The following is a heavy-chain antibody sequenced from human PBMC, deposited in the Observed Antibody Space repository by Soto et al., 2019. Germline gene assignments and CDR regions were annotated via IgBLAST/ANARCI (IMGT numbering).Heavy chain of an antibody. CDR2: TSNSGST. Sequence: QVQLQESGPGLVKPSQTLSLTCTVSGGSITSSGYYWSWIRQHPGEGLEWIGFTSNSGSTSYNPSLKSRVTIPGDPPSNQFSLNLKSVTAADTAVYYCARGGGSTKVDYWGQGTLVTVSP. V-gene: IGHV4-31*03. CDR3: ARGGGSTKVDY. D-gene: IGHD2-2*01. J-gene: IGHJ4*02. CDR1: GGSITSSGYY.